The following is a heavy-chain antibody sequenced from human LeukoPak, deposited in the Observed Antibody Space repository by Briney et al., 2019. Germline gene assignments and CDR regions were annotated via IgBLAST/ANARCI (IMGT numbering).Heavy chain of an antibody. Sequence: PGGSLRLSCAASGFTFSSYGMSWVRQAPGKGLEWVSSISGSSDDTFYAHSVKGRFTVSRDNSKNRLYLQMNSLRAEDTAVYYCAKGVDILTAYPPFDNWGQGTPVTVSS. CDR1: GFTFSSYG. D-gene: IGHD3-9*01. V-gene: IGHV3-23*01. CDR3: AKGVDILTAYPPFDN. J-gene: IGHJ4*02. CDR2: ISGSSDDT.